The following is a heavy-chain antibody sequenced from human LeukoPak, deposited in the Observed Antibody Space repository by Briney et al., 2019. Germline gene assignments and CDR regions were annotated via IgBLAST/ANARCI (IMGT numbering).Heavy chain of an antibody. V-gene: IGHV4-39*07. CDR3: ARGRGYSGYFGYYYMDV. CDR2: IHYSGST. CDR1: GGSISSSSYY. Sequence: SETLSLTCTVSGGSISSSSYYWGWIRQPPGKGLEWIGSIHYSGSTNYNPSLKSRVTISVDTSKNQFSLKLSSVTAADTAVYYCARGRGYSGYFGYYYMDVWGKGTTVTISS. D-gene: IGHD5-12*01. J-gene: IGHJ6*03.